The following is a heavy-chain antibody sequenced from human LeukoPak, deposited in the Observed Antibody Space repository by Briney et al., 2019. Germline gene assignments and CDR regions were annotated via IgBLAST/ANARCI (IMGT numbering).Heavy chain of an antibody. Sequence: GASVKVSCKASGYTFTGYYMHWVRQAPGQGLEWMGWINPNSGGTNYAQKLQGRVTMTTDTSTSTAYMELRSLRSDDTAVYYCARDLTGSPRTMTTVVTPLDYWGQGTLVTVSS. CDR2: INPNSGGT. J-gene: IGHJ4*02. CDR3: ARDLTGSPRTMTTVVTPLDY. V-gene: IGHV1-2*02. CDR1: GYTFTGYY. D-gene: IGHD4-23*01.